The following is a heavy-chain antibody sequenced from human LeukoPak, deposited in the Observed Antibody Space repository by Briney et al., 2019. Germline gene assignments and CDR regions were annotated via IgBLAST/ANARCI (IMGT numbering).Heavy chain of an antibody. CDR1: GYTLTELS. J-gene: IGHJ4*02. CDR3: ATGPTITMVRGVIITGYYFDY. Sequence: VASVKVSCKVSGYTLTELSMHWVRQAPGKGLEWMGGFDPEDGETIYAQKFQGRVTMTEDTSTDTAYMELSSLRSEDTAVYYCATGPTITMVRGVIITGYYFDYWGQGTLVTVSS. D-gene: IGHD3-10*01. V-gene: IGHV1-24*01. CDR2: FDPEDGET.